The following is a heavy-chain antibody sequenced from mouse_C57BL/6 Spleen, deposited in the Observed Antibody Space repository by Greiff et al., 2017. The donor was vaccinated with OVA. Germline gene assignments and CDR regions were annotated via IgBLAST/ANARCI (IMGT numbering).Heavy chain of an antibody. CDR1: GYTFTSYW. CDR3: ARYPPYYGSSLYYFDY. D-gene: IGHD1-1*01. CDR2: IYPGSGST. V-gene: IGHV1-55*01. J-gene: IGHJ2*01. Sequence: QVQLQQPGAELVKPGASVKMSCKASGYTFTSYWITWVKQRPGQGLEWIGDIYPGSGSTNYNEKFKSKATLTVDTSSSTAYMQLSSLTSEDSAVYYCARYPPYYGSSLYYFDYWGQGTTLTVSS.